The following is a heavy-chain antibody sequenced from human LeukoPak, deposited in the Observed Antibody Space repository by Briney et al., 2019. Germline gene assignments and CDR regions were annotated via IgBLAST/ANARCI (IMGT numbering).Heavy chain of an antibody. J-gene: IGHJ4*02. CDR3: AREVSGVGSFDY. D-gene: IGHD3-3*01. V-gene: IGHV3-30-3*01. Sequence: GGSLRLSCAASGFTFSSYAMHWVRQAPGKGLEWVAVISYDGSNKYYADSVKGRFTISRDNSKNTLYLQMNSLRAEDTAVYYCAREVSGVGSFDYWGQGTLVTVSS. CDR2: ISYDGSNK. CDR1: GFTFSSYA.